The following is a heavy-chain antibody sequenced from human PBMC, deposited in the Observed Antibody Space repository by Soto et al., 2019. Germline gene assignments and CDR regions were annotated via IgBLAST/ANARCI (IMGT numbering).Heavy chain of an antibody. V-gene: IGHV3-30*18. D-gene: IGHD6-13*01. Sequence: QVQLVESGGGVVQPGRSLRLSCVASGFTFRSYGMHWVRQAPGKGLEWVAVISNDGSNKYYADSVKGRFTISRDTSKNTLYLQMNSLRAEDTAVYYCAKDYSTWCMDVWGQGTTVTVSS. CDR1: GFTFRSYG. CDR3: AKDYSTWCMDV. J-gene: IGHJ6*02. CDR2: ISNDGSNK.